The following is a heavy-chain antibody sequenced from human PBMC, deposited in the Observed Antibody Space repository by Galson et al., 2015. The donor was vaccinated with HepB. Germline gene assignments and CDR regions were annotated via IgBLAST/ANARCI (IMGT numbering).Heavy chain of an antibody. V-gene: IGHV3-48*01. J-gene: IGHJ4*02. D-gene: IGHD1-1*01. CDR2: ISSSSSTI. Sequence: SLRLSCAASGFTFSSYSMNWVRQAPGKGLEWVSYISSSSSTIYYADSVKGRFTISRDNAKNSLYLQMNSLRAEDTAVYYCARDASANFKNWNYFDYWGQGTLVTVSS. CDR1: GFTFSSYS. CDR3: ARDASANFKNWNYFDY.